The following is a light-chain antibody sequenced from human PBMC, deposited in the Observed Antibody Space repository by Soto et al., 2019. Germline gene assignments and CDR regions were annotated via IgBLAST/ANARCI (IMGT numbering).Light chain of an antibody. V-gene: IGLV1-44*01. Sequence: QSVLTQPPSASGTPGQRVTISCSGSSSKIGSNTVNWYKQFPGTAPKLVISNNNQRPSGVPDLFSGSKSDTSASLAISGLQSDDEADYYCAAWDDSLNGYYVFGTGTKVTVL. CDR2: NNN. J-gene: IGLJ1*01. CDR1: SSKIGSNT. CDR3: AAWDDSLNGYYV.